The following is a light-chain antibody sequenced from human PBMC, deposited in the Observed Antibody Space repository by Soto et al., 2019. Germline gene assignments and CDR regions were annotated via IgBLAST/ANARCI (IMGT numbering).Light chain of an antibody. CDR3: QQRSKWPLT. J-gene: IGKJ4*01. Sequence: EIVLTKSPATLSLYPGERATLSCRASQSVSSQLAWYQHKPGQAPRLLIYDASNRATGIPARFSGSGSGTDFTLTISSLDPEDFAVYYCQQRSKWPLTFGGGTKVEIK. CDR2: DAS. CDR1: QSVSSQ. V-gene: IGKV3-11*01.